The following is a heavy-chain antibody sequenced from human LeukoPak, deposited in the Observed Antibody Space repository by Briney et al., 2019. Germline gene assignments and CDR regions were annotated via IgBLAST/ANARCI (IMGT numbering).Heavy chain of an antibody. CDR2: TSSSGSTI. V-gene: IGHV3-48*03. CDR3: ARDGDYGGNPGWVDY. Sequence: GGSLRLSCAASGFTFSSYEMNWVRQAPGKGLEWVSYTSSSGSTIYYADSVKGRFTISRDNAKNSLYQQMNSLRAEDTAVYYCARDGDYGGNPGWVDYWGQGTLVTVSS. J-gene: IGHJ4*02. CDR1: GFTFSSYE. D-gene: IGHD4-23*01.